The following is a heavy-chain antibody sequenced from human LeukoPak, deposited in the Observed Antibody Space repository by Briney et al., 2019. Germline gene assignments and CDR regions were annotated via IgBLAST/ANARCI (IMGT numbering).Heavy chain of an antibody. D-gene: IGHD6-6*01. CDR2: IYYSGST. V-gene: IGHV4-59*01. J-gene: IGHJ6*02. CDR3: AREGTARYYHGMDV. Sequence: PSETLSLTCTVSGGSMSSYYWSWIRQPPGKGLEWIGYIYYSGSTNYNPSLKSRVTISVDTSKNQFSLKVSSVTAADTAAYYCAREGTARYYHGMDVWGQGITVTVSS. CDR1: GGSMSSYY.